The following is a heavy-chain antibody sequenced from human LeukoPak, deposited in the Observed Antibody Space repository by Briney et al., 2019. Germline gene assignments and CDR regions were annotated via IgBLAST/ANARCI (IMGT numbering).Heavy chain of an antibody. D-gene: IGHD5-12*01. V-gene: IGHV3-48*02. CDR3: ARAMRSGYDY. CDR1: GFTFSNYG. CDR2: ISSSSDAI. Sequence: QPGRSLRLSCAASGFTFSNYGMNWVRQAPGKGLEWVSYISSSSDAIYYADSVKGRFTISRDNAKNSLYLEMNSLRDEDTAVYYCARAMRSGYDYWGQGTLVTVSS. J-gene: IGHJ4*02.